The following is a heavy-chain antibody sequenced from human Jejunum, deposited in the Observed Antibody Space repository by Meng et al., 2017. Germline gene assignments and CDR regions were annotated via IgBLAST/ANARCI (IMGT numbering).Heavy chain of an antibody. CDR2: IYHTGST. J-gene: IGHJ4*02. CDR1: GGSISSDGYT. D-gene: IGHD1-26*01. Sequence: QPQPQESGSGLVKPSQTLSLTCAVSGGSISSDGYTWSWIRQPPGKGLEWIGYIYHTGSTYYNPSLKSRVTISVDRSKNQFSLNLSSVTAADTAVYYCARMDSAFHYFDYWGQGTLVTVSS. V-gene: IGHV4-30-2*01. CDR3: ARMDSAFHYFDY.